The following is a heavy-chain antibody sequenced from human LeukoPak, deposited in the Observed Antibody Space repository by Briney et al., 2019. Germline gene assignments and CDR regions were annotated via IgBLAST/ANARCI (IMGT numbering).Heavy chain of an antibody. Sequence: GRSLRLSCAASGFTFSSYAMTWVRRAPGKGLEWVSVINTSGGNTDYADPVKGRFTISRDNSKNTLYLQMNSLRAEDTAVYYCAKGSGWYVWGQGTLVTVSS. CDR1: GFTFSSYA. V-gene: IGHV3-23*01. CDR3: AKGSGWYV. CDR2: INTSGGNT. J-gene: IGHJ4*02. D-gene: IGHD6-19*01.